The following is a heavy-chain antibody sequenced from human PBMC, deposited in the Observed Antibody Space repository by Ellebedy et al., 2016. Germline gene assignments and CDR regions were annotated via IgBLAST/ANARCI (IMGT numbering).Heavy chain of an antibody. CDR3: TTYFYGSGSYYKRGMDV. V-gene: IGHV1-24*01. J-gene: IGHJ6*02. CDR2: YDPEDGET. D-gene: IGHD3-10*01. Sequence: ASVKVSCXASGYTFTGYYMHWVRQAPGKGLEWMGGYDPEDGETIYAQKFQGRVTMTEDTSTDTAYMELSSLRSEDTAVYYCTTYFYGSGSYYKRGMDVWGQGTTVTVSS. CDR1: GYTFTGYY.